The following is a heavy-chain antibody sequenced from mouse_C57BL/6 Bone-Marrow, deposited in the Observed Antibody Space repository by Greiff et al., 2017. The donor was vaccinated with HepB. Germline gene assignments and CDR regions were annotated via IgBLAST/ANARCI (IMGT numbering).Heavy chain of an antibody. CDR3: ARFSFYDGYYGVDY. Sequence: VQLQQSGAELVKPGASVKLSCKASGYTFTSYWMHWVKQRPGQGLEWIGMIHPNSGSTNYNEKFKSKATLTVDKSSSTAYMQLSSLTSEDSAVYYCARFSFYDGYYGVDYWGQGTTLTVSS. D-gene: IGHD2-3*01. CDR2: IHPNSGST. V-gene: IGHV1-64*01. J-gene: IGHJ2*01. CDR1: GYTFTSYW.